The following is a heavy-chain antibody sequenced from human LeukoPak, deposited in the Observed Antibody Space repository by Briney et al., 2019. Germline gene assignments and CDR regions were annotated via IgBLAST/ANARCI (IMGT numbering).Heavy chain of an antibody. CDR3: ARERFYASGSVYNRTDY. Sequence: ASVKVSCKASGYTFTGYYMHWVRQAPGQGLEWMGWINPNSGGTNYAQKFQGRVTMTRDTSISTAYMELSRLTSDDTAVYYCARERFYASGSVYNRTDYWGQGTLVTVSS. CDR2: INPNSGGT. D-gene: IGHD3-10*01. V-gene: IGHV1-2*02. J-gene: IGHJ4*02. CDR1: GYTFTGYY.